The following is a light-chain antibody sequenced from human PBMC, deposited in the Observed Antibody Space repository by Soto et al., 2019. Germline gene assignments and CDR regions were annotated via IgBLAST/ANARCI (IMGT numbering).Light chain of an antibody. CDR1: QGIRRD. J-gene: IGKJ4*01. CDR2: AVS. V-gene: IGKV1-17*01. Sequence: DIPMTQSPSSLSAPVGGRVTITCRASQGIRRDLGWYQQKPGKAPTRLIYAVSSLHSGVPSRFSGSGSGTEITLTISSLQPEDSPTYYCLQHNSYPLTFGGGTKVEIK. CDR3: LQHNSYPLT.